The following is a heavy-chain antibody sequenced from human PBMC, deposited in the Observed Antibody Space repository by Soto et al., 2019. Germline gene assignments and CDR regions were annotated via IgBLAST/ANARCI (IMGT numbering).Heavy chain of an antibody. J-gene: IGHJ4*02. V-gene: IGHV1-46*01. D-gene: IGHD3-16*01. CDR3: ARGGQDLAKREVGAY. CDR1: GYTFTNYY. Sequence: QVQLVQSGAEVKRPGASVKVSCKASGYTFTNYYMHWVRQAPGQGLEWMGVIHYSGATPTYAQKFRGRVPRARATSPGAGEVGLRCLSSEATPGYYWARGGQDLAKREVGAYWDRGT. CDR2: IHYSGATP.